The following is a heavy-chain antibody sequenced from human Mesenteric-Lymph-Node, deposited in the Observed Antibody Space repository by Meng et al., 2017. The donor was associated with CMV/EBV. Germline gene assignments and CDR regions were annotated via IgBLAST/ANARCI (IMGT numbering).Heavy chain of an antibody. V-gene: IGHV4-59*01. Sequence: CTVSGGSISNYYWTWIRQPPGKGLEWIGYIYYSGSTNYNPSLKSRVSISVDTSKNQFSLKLSSVTTADTAVYYCAREGRGNANGMDVWGPGTTVTVSS. CDR3: AREGRGNANGMDV. CDR2: IYYSGST. CDR1: GGSISNYY. J-gene: IGHJ6*02. D-gene: IGHD4-23*01.